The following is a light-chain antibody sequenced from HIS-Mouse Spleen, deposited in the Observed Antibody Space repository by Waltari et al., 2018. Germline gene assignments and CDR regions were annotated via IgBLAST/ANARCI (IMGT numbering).Light chain of an antibody. Sequence: AIRMTQSPSSFSASTGDRVTITCRASQGISSYLAWYQQKPGKAPKLLIYAASTLQSGVPSRFSGSGSGTDFTLTSSGLQSEDFATYYCQQYYSYPIFTVGPATKVDIK. V-gene: IGKV1-8*01. CDR1: QGISSY. J-gene: IGKJ3*01. CDR2: AAS. CDR3: QQYYSYPIFT.